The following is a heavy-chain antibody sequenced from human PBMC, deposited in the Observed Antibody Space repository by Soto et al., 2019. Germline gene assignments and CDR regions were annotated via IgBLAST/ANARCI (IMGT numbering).Heavy chain of an antibody. CDR2: ISYDGSNK. J-gene: IGHJ1*01. Sequence: VGSLSLSCAASGFTFSSYAMHLVRQAPGKGLEWVAVISYDGSNKYYADSVKGRFTISRDNSKNTLYLQMNSLRAEDTAVYYCARGLQWQQLTGSIQHWGQGTLVTVSS. D-gene: IGHD6-19*01. CDR1: GFTFSSYA. V-gene: IGHV3-30-3*01. CDR3: ARGLQWQQLTGSIQH.